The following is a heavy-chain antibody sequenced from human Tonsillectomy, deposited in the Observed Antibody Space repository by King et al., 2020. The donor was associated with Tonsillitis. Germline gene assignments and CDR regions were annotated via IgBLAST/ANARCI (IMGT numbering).Heavy chain of an antibody. Sequence: VQLVQSGAEVKKPGESLRISCKGSGYSFTSYWISWVRQMPGKGLEWMGRIDPSDSYTNYSPSFQGHVTISADKSISTAYLQWSRLKASDTAMYYCARRNYDILTGYHTHFDYWGQGTLVTVSS. CDR1: GYSFTSYW. D-gene: IGHD3-9*01. J-gene: IGHJ4*02. CDR3: ARRNYDILTGYHTHFDY. V-gene: IGHV5-10-1*03. CDR2: IDPSDSYT.